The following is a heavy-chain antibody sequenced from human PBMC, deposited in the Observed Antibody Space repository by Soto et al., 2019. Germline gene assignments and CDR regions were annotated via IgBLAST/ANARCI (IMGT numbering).Heavy chain of an antibody. CDR2: IIPIFGTA. CDR3: ARMYGDYGEYYYVGMDV. CDR1: GGTFSSYA. V-gene: IGHV1-69*12. D-gene: IGHD4-17*01. Sequence: QVQLVQSGAEVKKPGSSVKVSCKASGGTFSSYAISWVRQAPGQGLEWMGGIIPIFGTANYAQKFQGRVTSTAGESTSTAYMELSSLRSEDTAVYYCARMYGDYGEYYYVGMDVWGQGTTVTVSS. J-gene: IGHJ6*02.